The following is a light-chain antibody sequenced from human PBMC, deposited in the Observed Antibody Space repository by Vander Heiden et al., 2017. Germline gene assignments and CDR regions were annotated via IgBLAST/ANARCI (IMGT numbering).Light chain of an antibody. CDR1: SSNIGSNY. Sequence: QSVLTQPPSASGTPGQRVTTSCSRCSSNIGSNYVYWYQQLPGTAPKLLIYRNNQRPSGVPDRFSGSKSGTSASLAISGLRSEDEADYYCAAWDDSLSGPWVFGGGTKLTVL. J-gene: IGLJ3*02. CDR3: AAWDDSLSGPWV. CDR2: RNN. V-gene: IGLV1-47*01.